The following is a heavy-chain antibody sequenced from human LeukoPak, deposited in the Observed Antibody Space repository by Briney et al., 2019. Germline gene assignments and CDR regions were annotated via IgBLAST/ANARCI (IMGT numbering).Heavy chain of an antibody. J-gene: IGHJ4*02. V-gene: IGHV1-2*02. Sequence: GASVKVSCKASGYTFTGDYIHWVRQAPGQGLEWMGWINPNTGGTNYAQKFQGRVTMTTDTSTSTAYMELRSLRSDDTAVYYCARWDTFFDYWGQGTLVTVSS. CDR2: INPNTGGT. D-gene: IGHD3-16*01. CDR3: ARWDTFFDY. CDR1: GYTFTGDY.